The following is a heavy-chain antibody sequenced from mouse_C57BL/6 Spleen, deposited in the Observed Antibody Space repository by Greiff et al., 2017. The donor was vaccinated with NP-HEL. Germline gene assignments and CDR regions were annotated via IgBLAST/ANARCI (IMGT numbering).Heavy chain of an antibody. CDR1: GYSFTDYN. Sequence: EVQRVESGPELVKPGASVKISCKASGYSFTDYNMNWVKQSNGKSLEWIGVINPNYGTTSYNQKFKGKATLTVDQSSSTAYMQLNSLTSEDSAVYYCARSGEYYSNPAWFAYWGQGTLVTVSA. J-gene: IGHJ3*01. V-gene: IGHV1-39*01. D-gene: IGHD2-5*01. CDR2: INPNYGTT. CDR3: ARSGEYYSNPAWFAY.